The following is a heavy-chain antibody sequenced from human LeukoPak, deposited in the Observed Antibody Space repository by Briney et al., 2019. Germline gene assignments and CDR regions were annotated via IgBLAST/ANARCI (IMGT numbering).Heavy chain of an antibody. CDR1: GFTFSSYA. J-gene: IGHJ4*02. D-gene: IGHD3-22*01. V-gene: IGHV3-23*01. CDR2: ISGSGGST. Sequence: PGGSLRLSCAASGFTFSSYAMSWVRQAPGKGLEWVSAISGSGGSTYYADSVKGRFTISRDNSKNTLYLQMNSLRAEDTAVYYCTRSPYYYDSSGYYFDYWGQGTLVTVSS. CDR3: TRSPYYYDSSGYYFDY.